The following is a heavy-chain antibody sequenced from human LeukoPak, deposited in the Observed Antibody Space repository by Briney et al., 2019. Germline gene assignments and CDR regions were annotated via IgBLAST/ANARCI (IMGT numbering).Heavy chain of an antibody. D-gene: IGHD5-24*01. CDR2: IYPGDSES. Sequence: GESLKISCKDSGYSFTSYWIGWVRQIPGKGLEWMGIIYPGDSESKYSPSFQGQVTISVDKSISTAYLQWSSLKASDSAIYYCAREGDGYNGVHYYGMDVWGQGTTVTVS. V-gene: IGHV5-51*01. CDR3: AREGDGYNGVHYYGMDV. J-gene: IGHJ6*02. CDR1: GYSFTSYW.